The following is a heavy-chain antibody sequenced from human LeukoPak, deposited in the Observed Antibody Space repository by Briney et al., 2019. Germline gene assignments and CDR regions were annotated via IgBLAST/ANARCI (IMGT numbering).Heavy chain of an antibody. D-gene: IGHD3-10*01. CDR3: ARGGLYGSGRYYGNY. J-gene: IGHJ4*02. CDR2: IYYSGST. V-gene: IGHV4-59*01. Sequence: SETLSLTCTVSGGSISSYYWSWIRQPPGKGLEWIGYIYYSGSTNYNPSFKSRVTTSVDTSKNQFSLKLSSVTAADTAVYYCARGGLYGSGRYYGNYWGQGTLVTVSS. CDR1: GGSISSYY.